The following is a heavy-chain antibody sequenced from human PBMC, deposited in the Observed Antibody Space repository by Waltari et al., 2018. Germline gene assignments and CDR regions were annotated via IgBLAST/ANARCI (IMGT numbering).Heavy chain of an antibody. CDR2: VLSTGKT. D-gene: IGHD2-15*01. J-gene: IGHJ4*02. CDR1: GDSVTSANW. Sequence: QLQESGPGLVKPSGTLSLSCAVFGDSVTSANWWSWVRQSPQRGLEWIGQVLSTGKTNYSPSFASRVTMSLDASNNQFSLKVTSATAADTAVYYCARDRGRGLYLDVWGPGTLVTVSP. CDR3: ARDRGRGLYLDV. V-gene: IGHV4-4*02.